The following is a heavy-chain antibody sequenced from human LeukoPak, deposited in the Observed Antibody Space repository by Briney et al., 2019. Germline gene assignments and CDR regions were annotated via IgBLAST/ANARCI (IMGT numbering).Heavy chain of an antibody. CDR1: GFTFSSYS. V-gene: IGHV3-21*01. J-gene: IGHJ4*02. CDR3: AKSRVRGVYYFDY. Sequence: GGSLRLSCAASGFTFSSYSMSWVRQAPGKGLEWVSSISSSSSYIYYADSVKGRFTISRDNAKNSLYLQMNSLRDEDTAVYYCAKSRVRGVYYFDYWGQGTLVTVSS. CDR2: ISSSSSYI. D-gene: IGHD3-10*02.